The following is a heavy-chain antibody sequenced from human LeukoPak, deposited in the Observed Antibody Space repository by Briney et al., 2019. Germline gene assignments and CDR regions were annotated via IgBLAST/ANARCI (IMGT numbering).Heavy chain of an antibody. J-gene: IGHJ5*02. V-gene: IGHV4-61*01. CDR2: FYYTGST. CDR3: ARTRHRLTYYDFWSGAGGFGP. CDR1: GVSVSGGSYY. D-gene: IGHD3-3*01. Sequence: PSETLSLTCTVSGVSVSGGSYYWSWIRQPPGKGLEWIGYFYYTGSTNYNPSLKSRVTISVDTSKNQFSLRLSSVTAADTAVYYCARTRHRLTYYDFWSGAGGFGPWGQGTLVTVSS.